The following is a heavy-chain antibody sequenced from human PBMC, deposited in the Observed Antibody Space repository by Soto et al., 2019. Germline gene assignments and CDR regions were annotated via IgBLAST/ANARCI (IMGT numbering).Heavy chain of an antibody. CDR2: VYWDDDK. CDR3: AHLAYYGSGSYTY. V-gene: IGHV2-5*02. Sequence: QITLKESGPTLVKPTQTLMLTCTFSGFSLSTSGVSVGWIRQPPGKALEWLASVYWDDDKRYSPSLESRLTINKGTPTNQVVHTLPDVDPVDTATYYCAHLAYYGSGSYTYWGQGTLVTVSS. CDR1: GFSLSTSGVS. J-gene: IGHJ4*02. D-gene: IGHD3-10*01.